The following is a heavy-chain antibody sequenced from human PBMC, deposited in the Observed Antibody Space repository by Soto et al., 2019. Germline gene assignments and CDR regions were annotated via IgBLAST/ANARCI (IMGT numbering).Heavy chain of an antibody. Sequence: PSETLSLTCTVSGGSISSSSYYWGWIRQPPGKGLEWIGSIYYSGSTYYNPSLKSRVTISVDTSKYQFSLKLSSVTAADTAVYYCARPNQDYGDYPYNWFDPWGQGTLVTVSS. D-gene: IGHD4-17*01. V-gene: IGHV4-39*01. J-gene: IGHJ5*02. CDR1: GGSISSSSYY. CDR2: IYYSGST. CDR3: ARPNQDYGDYPYNWFDP.